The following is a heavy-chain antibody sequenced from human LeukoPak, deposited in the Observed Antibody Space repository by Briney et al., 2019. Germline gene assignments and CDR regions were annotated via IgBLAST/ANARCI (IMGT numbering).Heavy chain of an antibody. J-gene: IGHJ6*03. CDR1: GFTFSSYW. CDR2: IKQDGSEK. CDR3: GLTPYYYYYMDV. Sequence: GGSLRLSCAASGFTFSSYWMSWVRQAPGKGLEWVANIKQDGSEKYYVDSVKGRFTISRDNAKNSLYLQMNSLRAEDTAVYYCGLTPYYYYYMDVWGKGTTVTVSS. V-gene: IGHV3-7*01.